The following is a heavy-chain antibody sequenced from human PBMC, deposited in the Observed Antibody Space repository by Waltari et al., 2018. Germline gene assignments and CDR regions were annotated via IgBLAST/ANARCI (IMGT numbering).Heavy chain of an antibody. CDR2: ISYDGSNK. CDR1: GFTFSSYA. Sequence: QVQLVESGGGVVQPGRSLRLYCAASGFTFSSYAMHWVRQAPGKGLEWGAVISYDGSNKYYADSVKGLFTISRDNSKNTLYLQMNSLRAEDTAVYYCARDLKGNSGYNFDSPGDYWGQGTLVTVSS. J-gene: IGHJ4*02. V-gene: IGHV3-30*01. D-gene: IGHD5-12*01. CDR3: ARDLKGNSGYNFDSPGDY.